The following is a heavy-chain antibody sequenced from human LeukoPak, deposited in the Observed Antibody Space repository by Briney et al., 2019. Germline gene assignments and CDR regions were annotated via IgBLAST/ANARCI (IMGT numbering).Heavy chain of an antibody. V-gene: IGHV3-9*01. CDR1: GFTFDDYV. J-gene: IGHJ6*03. D-gene: IGHD1-26*01. CDR3: SREGRGPDYYMDV. Sequence: GRSLRLSCAASGFTFDDYVMQSVRQAPGKGLEWELGISWNSGSIDYADSVKGRFTISRDNAKNSLYLEMNSLRAEDTALYYCSREGRGPDYYMDVWGKGTTVIVSS. CDR2: ISWNSGSI.